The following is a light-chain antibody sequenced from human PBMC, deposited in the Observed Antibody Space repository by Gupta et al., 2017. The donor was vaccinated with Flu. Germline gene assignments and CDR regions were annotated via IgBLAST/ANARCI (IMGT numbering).Light chain of an antibody. J-gene: IGKJ1*01. CDR3: QQSSSTPLT. V-gene: IGKV1-39*01. CDR1: QSISSY. Sequence: DIQMTQSPSSLSASVGDRVTITCRASQSISSYLNWYQQKPGKAPKLLIYAASSLQSGVPSRFSGSGSGTDFTLTISSLQTEDFATYYCQQSSSTPLTFGQGTKVEIK. CDR2: AAS.